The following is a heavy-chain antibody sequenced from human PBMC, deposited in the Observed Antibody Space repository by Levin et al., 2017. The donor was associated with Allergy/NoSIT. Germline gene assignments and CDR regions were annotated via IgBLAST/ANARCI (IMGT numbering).Heavy chain of an antibody. Sequence: ASVKVSCKASGYTFTDYYMHWVRQAPGEGLEWMGWINPNSGGTNYAQKFRGRVSMTRDTSISTVYMELRCLRSDDTALYYCARDSGEGRMVLIIMDNWGQGTLLTVSS. V-gene: IGHV1-2*02. D-gene: IGHD3-22*01. CDR3: ARDSGEGRMVLIIMDN. CDR2: INPNSGGT. CDR1: GYTFTDYY. J-gene: IGHJ4*02.